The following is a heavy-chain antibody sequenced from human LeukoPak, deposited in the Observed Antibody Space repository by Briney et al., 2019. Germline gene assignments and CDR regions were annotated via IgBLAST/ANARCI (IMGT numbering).Heavy chain of an antibody. D-gene: IGHD3-10*01. CDR3: ARSVELVRGYFDY. Sequence: PGGSLRLSCAASGFTVSSTYTSWVRQAPGKGLEWVSVIYSGGKVYYIDSVKGRFTISRDNARNSLFLQMNSLRTDDTALYFCARSVELVRGYFDYWGQGTLVTVSS. CDR1: GFTVSSTY. CDR2: IYSGGKV. J-gene: IGHJ4*02. V-gene: IGHV3-53*05.